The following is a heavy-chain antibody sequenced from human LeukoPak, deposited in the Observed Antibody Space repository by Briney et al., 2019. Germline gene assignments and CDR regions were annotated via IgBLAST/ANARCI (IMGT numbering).Heavy chain of an antibody. CDR2: ISSNGGST. Sequence: GGSLRLSCAASGFTFSSYAMHWVRQAPGKGLEYVSAISSNGGSTYYANSVKGRFTISRDNSKNTLYLQMGSLRAEDMAVYYCARNGGYYMDVWGKGTTVTVSS. J-gene: IGHJ6*03. CDR3: ARNGGYYMDV. V-gene: IGHV3-64*01. D-gene: IGHD1-1*01. CDR1: GFTFSSYA.